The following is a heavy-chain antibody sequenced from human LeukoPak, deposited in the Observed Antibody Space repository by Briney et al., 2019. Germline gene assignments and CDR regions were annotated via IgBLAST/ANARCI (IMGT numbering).Heavy chain of an antibody. Sequence: KPSETLSLTCAASGYSISSGYYWGWIRQPPGKGLEWIGSIYHSGSTYYNPSLKSRVTISVDTSKNQFSLKLSSVTAADTAVYYCARDGYSYGPDFDYWGQGTLVTVSS. CDR2: IYHSGST. J-gene: IGHJ4*02. V-gene: IGHV4-38-2*02. CDR1: GYSISSGYY. CDR3: ARDGYSYGPDFDY. D-gene: IGHD5-18*01.